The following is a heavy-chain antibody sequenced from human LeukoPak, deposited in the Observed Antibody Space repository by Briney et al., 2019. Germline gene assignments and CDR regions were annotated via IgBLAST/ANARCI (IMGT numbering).Heavy chain of an antibody. D-gene: IGHD6-19*01. Sequence: PSETLSLTCNVSGGSINVDYYTDYWSWIRQPAGKGLEWIGRIHATGITTYNPSFRSRVTLTLDKPLNQVSLHLASVTAADTAVYYCARDLGINTGWYGFDYWGRGILVTVSS. V-gene: IGHV4-4*07. CDR2: IHATGIT. J-gene: IGHJ4*02. CDR3: ARDLGINTGWYGFDY. CDR1: GGSINVDYYTDY.